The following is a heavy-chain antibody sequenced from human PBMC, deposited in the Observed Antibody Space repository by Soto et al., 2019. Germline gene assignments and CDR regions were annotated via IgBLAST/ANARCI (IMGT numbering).Heavy chain of an antibody. Sequence: PSETLSLTCTVSGGSINSYYWSWIRQSPGKGLEWIGYIYYSGSTKYNPSLKSRVTISVDTSKNQLSLELSSVTAADTAVYYCARGGYGRQRGAVDIWGQGTMVTVSS. CDR3: ARGGYGRQRGAVDI. CDR2: IYYSGST. J-gene: IGHJ3*02. CDR1: GGSINSYY. V-gene: IGHV4-59*01. D-gene: IGHD5-12*01.